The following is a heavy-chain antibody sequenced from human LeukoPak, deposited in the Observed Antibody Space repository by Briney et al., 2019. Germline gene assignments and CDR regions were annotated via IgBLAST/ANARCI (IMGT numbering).Heavy chain of an antibody. CDR1: GYSISSGYY. Sequence: SETLSLTCTVSGYSISSGYYWGWIRQPPGQGLEWIGSIYHSGSTYYNPSLKSRVTISVDTSKNQFSLKLSSVTAADTAVYYCARSDTAMVSVDYWGQGTLVTVSS. V-gene: IGHV4-38-2*02. CDR2: IYHSGST. J-gene: IGHJ4*02. CDR3: ARSDTAMVSVDY. D-gene: IGHD5-18*01.